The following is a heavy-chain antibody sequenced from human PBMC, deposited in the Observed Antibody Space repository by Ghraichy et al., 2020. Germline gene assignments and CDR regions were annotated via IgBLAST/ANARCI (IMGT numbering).Heavy chain of an antibody. V-gene: IGHV3-21*01. Sequence: AGSLRLSCAASGFTFSSYSMNWVRQAPGKGLEWVSSISSSSSYIYYADSVKGRFTISRDNAKNSLYLQMNSLRAVDTAVYYCARELSTWNYEKNWFDPWGQGTLVTVSS. CDR3: ARELSTWNYEKNWFDP. CDR1: GFTFSSYS. CDR2: ISSSSSYI. J-gene: IGHJ5*02. D-gene: IGHD1-7*01.